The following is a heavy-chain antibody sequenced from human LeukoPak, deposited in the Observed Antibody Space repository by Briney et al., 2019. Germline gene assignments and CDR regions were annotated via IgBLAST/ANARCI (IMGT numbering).Heavy chain of an antibody. CDR1: GGSISSSNW. V-gene: IGHV4-4*02. Sequence: SETLSLTCTVSGGSISSSNWWSWVRQPPGKGLEWIGEIYHSGSTNYNPSLKSRVTISVDKSKNQFSLKLSSVTAADTAVYYCASRYGGSYSYGVDVWGQGTTVTVSS. D-gene: IGHD4-23*01. CDR2: IYHSGST. CDR3: ASRYGGSYSYGVDV. J-gene: IGHJ6*02.